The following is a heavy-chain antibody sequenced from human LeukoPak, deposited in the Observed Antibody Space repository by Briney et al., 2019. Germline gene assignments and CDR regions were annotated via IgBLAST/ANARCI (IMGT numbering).Heavy chain of an antibody. CDR2: ISGSGGST. Sequence: GGSLRLSCAASGFTFSSYAMSWVRQAPGEGLEWVSAISGSGGSTYYADSVKGRFTISRDNSRNTLYLQMNSLRAEDTAVYYCAKDRPSITRVYYPRGYFDYWGQGTLVTVSS. D-gene: IGHD6-13*01. V-gene: IGHV3-23*01. CDR3: AKDRPSITRVYYPRGYFDY. J-gene: IGHJ4*02. CDR1: GFTFSSYA.